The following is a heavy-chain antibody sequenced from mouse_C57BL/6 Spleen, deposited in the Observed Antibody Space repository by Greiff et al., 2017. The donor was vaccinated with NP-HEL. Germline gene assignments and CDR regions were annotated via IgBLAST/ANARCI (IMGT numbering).Heavy chain of an antibody. J-gene: IGHJ2*01. CDR1: GFTFSDYY. D-gene: IGHD2-4*01. CDR2: INYDGSST. CDR3: ARGGLLDY. Sequence: EVMLVESEGGLVQPGSSMKLSCTASGFTFSDYYMAWVRQVPATGLEWVANINYDGSSTYYMDSLKSRFIISRDNAKNILYLQMSSLKSEDTATYYCARGGLLDYWGQGTTLTVSS. V-gene: IGHV5-16*01.